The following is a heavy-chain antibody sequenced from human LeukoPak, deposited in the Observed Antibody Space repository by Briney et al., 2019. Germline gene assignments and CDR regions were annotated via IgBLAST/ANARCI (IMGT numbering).Heavy chain of an antibody. J-gene: IGHJ4*02. D-gene: IGHD6-19*01. CDR1: GGSISSGGYS. Sequence: PSETLSLTCAVSGGSISSGGYSWSWIRQPPGKGLEWIGYIYHSGSTYYNPSLKSRATISVDRSKNQFSLKLSSVTAADTAVYYCARAPIAVAGTDYYFDYWGQGTLVTVSS. CDR2: IYHSGST. V-gene: IGHV4-30-2*01. CDR3: ARAPIAVAGTDYYFDY.